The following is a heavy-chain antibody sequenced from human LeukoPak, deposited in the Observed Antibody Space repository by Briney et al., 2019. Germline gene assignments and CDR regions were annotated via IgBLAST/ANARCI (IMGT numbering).Heavy chain of an antibody. CDR2: IYTGGRI. D-gene: IGHD3-22*01. V-gene: IGHV4-4*07. Sequence: SETLSLTCTVSGGSISSYYWSWIRQPAGKGLEWIGRIYTGGRIMYNPSLKSRVAISIDTSKKQFSLKLSSMTAADTAVYYCARDYFDSSLYLGFWGRGILVTVSS. CDR3: ARDYFDSSLYLGF. CDR1: GGSISSYY. J-gene: IGHJ5*01.